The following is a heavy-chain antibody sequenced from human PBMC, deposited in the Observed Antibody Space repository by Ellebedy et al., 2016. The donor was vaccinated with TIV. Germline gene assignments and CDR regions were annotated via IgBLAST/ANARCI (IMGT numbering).Heavy chain of an antibody. V-gene: IGHV3-23*01. J-gene: IGHJ3*02. Sequence: GESLKISCVASGFTFSGYAMSWVRQAPGKGLEWVSGINNGGRTTSYADSVKGRFTISRDNSKNTLYLQMNSLRAEDTAIYYCAKDQVAGDGRWVFDIWGQGTMVTVSS. CDR1: GFTFSGYA. D-gene: IGHD5-24*01. CDR3: AKDQVAGDGRWVFDI. CDR2: INNGGRTT.